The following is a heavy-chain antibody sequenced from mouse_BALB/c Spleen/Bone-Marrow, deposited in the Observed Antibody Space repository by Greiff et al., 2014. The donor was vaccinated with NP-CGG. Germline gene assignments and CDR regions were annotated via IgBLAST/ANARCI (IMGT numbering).Heavy chain of an antibody. Sequence: VQLQQSGAELVKPGASVKLSCTASGFNIKDTYMHWVKQRPEQGLEWIGRIDPANGNTKYDPKFQGKATITADPSSNTAYLQLSSLTSEDTAVYYCASYVYGYYFGYWGQGTTLTVSS. V-gene: IGHV14-3*02. CDR3: ASYVYGYYFGY. J-gene: IGHJ2*01. CDR2: IDPANGNT. D-gene: IGHD2-2*01. CDR1: GFNIKDTY.